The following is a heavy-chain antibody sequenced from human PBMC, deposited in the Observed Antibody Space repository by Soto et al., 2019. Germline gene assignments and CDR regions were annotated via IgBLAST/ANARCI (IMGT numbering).Heavy chain of an antibody. Sequence: EVQLVESGGGLVKPGGSLRLSCAASGFTFSSYSMNWVRQAPGKGLEWVSSISSSSSYIYYADSVKGRFTISRDNAKNSLYLQMNSLRAEDTAVYYCAGYVWGSYRRPDYWGQGTLVTVSS. J-gene: IGHJ4*02. CDR2: ISSSSSYI. V-gene: IGHV3-21*01. CDR1: GFTFSSYS. D-gene: IGHD3-16*02. CDR3: AGYVWGSYRRPDY.